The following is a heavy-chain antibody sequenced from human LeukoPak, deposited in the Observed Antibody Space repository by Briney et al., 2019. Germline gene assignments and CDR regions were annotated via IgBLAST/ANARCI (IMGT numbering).Heavy chain of an antibody. D-gene: IGHD3-10*01. Sequence: GASVKVSCKASGYTFTGYYMHWVRQAPAQGLEWMGRINPNSGGTNYVHKFQGRVTITRDISISTAYMELSRLRSDDTAVYYCARDTVLWFGESPPSFDYWGQGTLVTVSS. CDR3: ARDTVLWFGESPPSFDY. CDR2: INPNSGGT. J-gene: IGHJ4*02. V-gene: IGHV1-2*06. CDR1: GYTFTGYY.